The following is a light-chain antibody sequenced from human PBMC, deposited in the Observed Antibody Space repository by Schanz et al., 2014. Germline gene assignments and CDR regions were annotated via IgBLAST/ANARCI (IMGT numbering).Light chain of an antibody. CDR3: AASDDGLNGVA. V-gene: IGLV2-8*01. Sequence: QSALTQPPSASGSPGQSVTISCTGTSSDVGGYNYVSWYQQHPGKAPKLMIYEVSERPSGVPDRFSGSKSGNTASLTISGLQAEDEADYYCAASDDGLNGVAFGRGTKLTVL. CDR2: EVS. J-gene: IGLJ2*01. CDR1: SSDVGGYNY.